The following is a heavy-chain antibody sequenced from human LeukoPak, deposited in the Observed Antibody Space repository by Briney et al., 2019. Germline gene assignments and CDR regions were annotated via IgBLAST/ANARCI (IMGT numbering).Heavy chain of an antibody. CDR1: GGSFSGYY. CDR3: ASGRRFDGSGSYYRY. V-gene: IGHV4-34*01. D-gene: IGHD3-10*01. J-gene: IGHJ4*02. CDR2: INHSGST. Sequence: SETLSLTCAVYGGSFSGYYWSWIRQPPGKGLEWIGEINHSGSTNYNPSLKSRVTISVDTSKNQFSLKLSSVTAADTAVYYCASGRRFDGSGSYYRYWGQGTLVTVSS.